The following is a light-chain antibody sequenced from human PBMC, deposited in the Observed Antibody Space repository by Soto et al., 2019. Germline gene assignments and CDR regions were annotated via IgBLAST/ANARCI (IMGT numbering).Light chain of an antibody. V-gene: IGLV2-14*01. J-gene: IGLJ1*01. CDR1: SRGIGNYNY. CDR3: SSYTTTNTLYV. CDR2: EVS. Sequence: QSALTQTASVSGSPGQSITISCTGTSRGIGNYNYVSWYQQDPGKAPKLIIYEVSNRPSGVSSRFSGSKSDNTASLTISGLQAEDEADYYCSSYTTTNTLYVFGTGTQLTVL.